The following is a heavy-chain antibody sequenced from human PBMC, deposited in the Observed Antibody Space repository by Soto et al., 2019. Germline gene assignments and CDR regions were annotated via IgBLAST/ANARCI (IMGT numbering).Heavy chain of an antibody. CDR3: ARDERGIAAAGTGLYYYGMDV. CDR1: GFTFSDYY. Sequence: LRLSCADSGFTFSDYYMSWIRQAPGKGLEWVSYISSSGSTIYYADSVKGRFTISRDNAKNSLYLQMNSLRAEDTAVYYCARDERGIAAAGTGLYYYGMDVWGQGTTVTVSS. CDR2: ISSSGSTI. V-gene: IGHV3-11*01. D-gene: IGHD6-13*01. J-gene: IGHJ6*02.